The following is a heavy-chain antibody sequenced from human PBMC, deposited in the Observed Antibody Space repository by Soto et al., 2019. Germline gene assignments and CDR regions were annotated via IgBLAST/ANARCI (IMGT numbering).Heavy chain of an antibody. CDR1: GGSFSGYY. Sequence: QVQLQQWGAGLLKPSETLSLTCAVYGGSFSGYYWSWIRQPPGKGLEWIGEINHSGSTNYNPSLKSRVTLSVDTSKNQVSLKLSSVTAADTAVYYCARWGSGWYYFDYWGQGTLVTVSS. V-gene: IGHV4-34*01. CDR3: ARWGSGWYYFDY. CDR2: INHSGST. J-gene: IGHJ4*02. D-gene: IGHD6-19*01.